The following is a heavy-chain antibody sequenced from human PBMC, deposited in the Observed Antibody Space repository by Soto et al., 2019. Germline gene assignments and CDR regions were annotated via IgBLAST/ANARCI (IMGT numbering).Heavy chain of an antibody. J-gene: IGHJ6*02. CDR3: ARDLEGNWSGDV. V-gene: IGHV3-53*02. Sequence: EVQLVETGGGLIQPGESLRLSCAASGFTVSSYYMNWVRLVPEKGLEWVSTINEDSSSTWYADSVKGRFTISRDNSKNTVHLQMYSLRAADTALYYCARDLEGNWSGDVWGQGTTVTVSS. CDR1: GFTVSSYY. D-gene: IGHD1-20*01. CDR2: INEDSSST.